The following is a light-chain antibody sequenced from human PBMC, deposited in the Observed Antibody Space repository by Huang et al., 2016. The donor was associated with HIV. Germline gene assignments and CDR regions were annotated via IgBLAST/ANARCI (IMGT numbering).Light chain of an antibody. CDR2: VAS. J-gene: IGKJ5*01. CDR1: QTIKKY. Sequence: DIKMTQSPSSLSASVGERFTITCRAIQTIKKYLNWYQQKPSQAPRLLIYVASNLQTEVPSRFSCSGYGTDFSLTISSLQPEDFAIYYCQQSHSTPQTFGQGTRLDIK. V-gene: IGKV1-39*01. CDR3: QQSHSTPQT.